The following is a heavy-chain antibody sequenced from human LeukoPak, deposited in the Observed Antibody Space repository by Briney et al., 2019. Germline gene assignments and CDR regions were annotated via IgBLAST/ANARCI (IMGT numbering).Heavy chain of an antibody. CDR1: GFTFSSYG. D-gene: IGHD6-19*01. CDR2: IWYDGSNE. CDR3: ARDLMEQWLVREGNWFDP. Sequence: GGSLRLSCAASGFTFSSYGMHWVRQAPGKGLEWVAVIWYDGSNEYYADSVKGRFTISRDNSKNTLYLQMNSLRAEDTAVYYCARDLMEQWLVREGNWFDPWGQGTLVTVSS. V-gene: IGHV3-33*01. J-gene: IGHJ5*02.